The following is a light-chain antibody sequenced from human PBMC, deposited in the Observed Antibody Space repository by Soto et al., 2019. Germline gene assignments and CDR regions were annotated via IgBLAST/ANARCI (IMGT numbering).Light chain of an antibody. Sequence: QSVLTQPASVSGSPGQSITISCTGTSSDVGGYNYVSWYQRHPGKAPKLMIYDVSNRPSGVSNRFSGSKSGNTASLTISGLQAEDEADYYCSSYTSSSTLLYVFGTGTKLIVL. CDR3: SSYTSSSTLLYV. CDR1: SSDVGGYNY. V-gene: IGLV2-14*01. J-gene: IGLJ1*01. CDR2: DVS.